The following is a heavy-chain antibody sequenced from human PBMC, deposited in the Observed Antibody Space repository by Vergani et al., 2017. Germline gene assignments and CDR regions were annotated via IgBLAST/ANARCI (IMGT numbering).Heavy chain of an antibody. Sequence: QVQLVESGGGVVQTGRSLRLSCAASVFTFSSYAMHWVRQAPGKGLEWVAVISYDGSNKYYADSVKGRFTISRDNSKNTRYLQMNSLRAEDTAVYYCAGPVEANWGQGTLVTVSS. V-gene: IGHV3-30-3*01. CDR3: AGPVEAN. J-gene: IGHJ4*02. D-gene: IGHD5-24*01. CDR2: ISYDGSNK. CDR1: VFTFSSYA.